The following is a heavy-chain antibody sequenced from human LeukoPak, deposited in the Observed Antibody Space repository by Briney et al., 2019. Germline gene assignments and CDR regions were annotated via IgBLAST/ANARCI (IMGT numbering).Heavy chain of an antibody. V-gene: IGHV4-34*01. CDR3: ARGVQLLRSYYYGMDV. J-gene: IGHJ6*02. CDR2: INHSGST. D-gene: IGHD3-10*01. CDR1: GGSFCGYY. Sequence: TSETLSLTCAVYGGSFCGYYWSWIRQPPGKGLEWIGEINHSGSTNYNPSLKSRVTISEHTTKNQFFVKLNSVTAADTAVYYCARGVQLLRSYYYGMDVWGQGTTVTVSS.